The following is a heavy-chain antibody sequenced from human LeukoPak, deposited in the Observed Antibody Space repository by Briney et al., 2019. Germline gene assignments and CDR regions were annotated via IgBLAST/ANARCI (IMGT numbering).Heavy chain of an antibody. J-gene: IGHJ6*03. CDR2: IYHSGST. D-gene: IGHD4-11*01. V-gene: IGHV4-30-2*01. CDR3: ARGRLHPLRYYYMDV. Sequence: SETLSLTCTVSGGSISSGGYYWSWIRQPPGKGLEWIGYIYHSGSTYYNPSLKSRVTISVDRSKNQFSLKLSSVTAADTAVYYCARGRLHPLRYYYMDVWGKGTTVTVSS. CDR1: GGSISSGGYY.